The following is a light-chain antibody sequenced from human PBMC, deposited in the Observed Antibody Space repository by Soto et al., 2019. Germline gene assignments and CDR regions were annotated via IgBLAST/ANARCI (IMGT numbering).Light chain of an antibody. V-gene: IGKV3-20*01. CDR1: QSVGRNY. CDR3: QQYDKWPLT. CDR2: DAS. J-gene: IGKJ4*01. Sequence: EIVLTQSPGTLSLSPGESATLSCRASQSVGRNYLAWFQHKPDQAPRLLIYDASNRATGVPTRFSGGGSGTDFTLTISSLQSEDFGLYFCQQYDKWPLTFGGGTKVEIK.